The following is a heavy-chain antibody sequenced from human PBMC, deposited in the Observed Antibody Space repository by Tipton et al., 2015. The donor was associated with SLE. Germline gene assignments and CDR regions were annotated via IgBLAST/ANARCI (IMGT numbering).Heavy chain of an antibody. Sequence: RSLRLSCTASGFTFGDYAMSWVRQAPGKGLVWVGFIRSKAYGGTTEYAASVKGRFTISRDDSKSIAYLQMNSLKTEDTAVYYCTREGTYSSSSGAYYYYYYYMDVWGKGTTVTVSS. CDR1: GFTFGDYA. CDR3: TREGTYSSSSGAYYYYYYYMDV. D-gene: IGHD6-6*01. CDR2: IRSKAYGGTT. J-gene: IGHJ6*03. V-gene: IGHV3-49*04.